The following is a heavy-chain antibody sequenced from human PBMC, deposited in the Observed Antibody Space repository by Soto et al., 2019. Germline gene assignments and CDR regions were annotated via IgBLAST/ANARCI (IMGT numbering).Heavy chain of an antibody. D-gene: IGHD6-19*01. V-gene: IGHV3-72*01. Sequence: GGSLRLSCAASGFTFSDHYMDWVRQAPGKGLEWVGRVRNRAYSYTTQYAASVKGRFTISRDASENSLYLQMNSLRTEDTAVYYCARSLAVTGTVPFDSWGQGTLVTVSS. J-gene: IGHJ4*02. CDR3: ARSLAVTGTVPFDS. CDR1: GFTFSDHY. CDR2: VRNRAYSYTT.